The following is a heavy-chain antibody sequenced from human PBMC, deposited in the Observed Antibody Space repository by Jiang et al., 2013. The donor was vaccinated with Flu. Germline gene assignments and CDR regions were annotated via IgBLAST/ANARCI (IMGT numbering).Heavy chain of an antibody. V-gene: IGHV6-1*01. CDR2: TYYRSKWYN. CDR1: GDSVSSNSAA. Sequence: QTLSLTCAISGDSVSSNSAAWNWIRQSPSRGPEWLGRTYYRSKWYNDYAVSVKSRITINPDTSKNQFSLQLDSVTPEDTAVYYCARETWYSSSWYSGFDYWGQGTLVTVSS. CDR3: ARETWYSSSWYSGFDY. D-gene: IGHD6-13*01. J-gene: IGHJ4*02.